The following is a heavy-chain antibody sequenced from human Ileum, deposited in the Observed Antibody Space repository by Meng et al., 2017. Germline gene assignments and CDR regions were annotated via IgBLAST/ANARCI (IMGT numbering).Heavy chain of an antibody. Sequence: GGSLRLSCAASGFTFSDYYMNWIRQAPGKGLEWVSYISSSGGTIYYADSVEGRFTISRDNAKNSLYLQMNSLRAEDTAVYYCAREYYYRMDVWGQGTMVTVSS. CDR3: AREYYYRMDV. J-gene: IGHJ6*02. V-gene: IGHV3-11*01. CDR1: GFTFSDYY. CDR2: ISSSGGTI.